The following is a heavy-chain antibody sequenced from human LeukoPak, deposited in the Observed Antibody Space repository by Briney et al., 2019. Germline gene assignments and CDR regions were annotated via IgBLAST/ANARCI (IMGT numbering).Heavy chain of an antibody. J-gene: IGHJ4*02. CDR1: GGSFSGYY. V-gene: IGHV4-34*01. D-gene: IGHD5-18*01. CDR2: INHSGST. Sequence: AETLTLTCAVYGGSFSGYYWSWLRQPPGKGLEWIGEINHSGSTNYNPSLKSRVPISESTSKKQFFLKLSSVAAADTAVYYCARGRGYSYGYFVYWGQGTLVTVSS. CDR3: ARGRGYSYGYFVY.